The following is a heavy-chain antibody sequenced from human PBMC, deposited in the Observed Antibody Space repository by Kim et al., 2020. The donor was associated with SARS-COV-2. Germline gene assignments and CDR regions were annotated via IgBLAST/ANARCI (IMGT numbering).Heavy chain of an antibody. D-gene: IGHD1-26*01. V-gene: IGHV3-23*01. Sequence: YAGSVKGRFTISRDNSKNTLYLQMNSLRAEDTAVYYCAKDRLYSGSYFDYWGQGTLVTVSS. CDR3: AKDRLYSGSYFDY. J-gene: IGHJ4*02.